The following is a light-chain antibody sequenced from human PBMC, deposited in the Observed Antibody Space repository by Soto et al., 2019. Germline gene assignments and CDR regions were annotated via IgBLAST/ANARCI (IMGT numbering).Light chain of an antibody. V-gene: IGLV1-40*01. CDR2: DNT. J-gene: IGLJ1*01. Sequence: QSVLTQAHSVSGAPGQRVSISCTGSSSNIGAGYDVHWYQHLPGTAPKLLIYDNTNRPSGVPERFSGSRSGTSASLAITGLQAEYESDYYCQSYDSRFIGDVLCSGT. CDR3: QSYDSRFIGDV. CDR1: SSNIGAGYD.